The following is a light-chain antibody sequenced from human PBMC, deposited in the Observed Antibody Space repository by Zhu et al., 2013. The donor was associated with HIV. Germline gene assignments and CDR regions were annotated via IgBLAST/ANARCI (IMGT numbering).Light chain of an antibody. V-gene: IGKV1-5*03. Sequence: DIQMTQSPSTLSASVGDRVTITCRASQSINSWLAWYQQKPGKAPKVLIYKASSLESGVPSRFSGSGSGTEFTLTISSLQPDDFATYYCLQDYNYPRTFGQGTKVEIK. CDR1: QSINSW. CDR3: LQDYNYPRT. J-gene: IGKJ1*01. CDR2: KAS.